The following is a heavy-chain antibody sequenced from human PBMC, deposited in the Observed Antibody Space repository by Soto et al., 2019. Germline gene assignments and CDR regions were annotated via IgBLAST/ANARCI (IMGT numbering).Heavy chain of an antibody. D-gene: IGHD6-13*01. V-gene: IGHV1-46*03. CDR2: INPSGGST. J-gene: IGHJ4*02. CDR1: GYTFTSYY. Sequence: GASVKVSCKASGYTFTSYYMHWVRQAPGQGLEWMGIINPSGGSTSYARKFQGRVTMTRDTSTSTVYMELSSLRSEDTAVYYCARVGSSWYSLDYWGQGTLVTVSS. CDR3: ARVGSSWYSLDY.